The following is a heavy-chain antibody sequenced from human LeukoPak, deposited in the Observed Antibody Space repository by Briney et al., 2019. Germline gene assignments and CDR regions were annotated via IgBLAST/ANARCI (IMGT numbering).Heavy chain of an antibody. J-gene: IGHJ4*02. D-gene: IGHD7-27*01. V-gene: IGHV3-9*01. CDR2: ISWNSGSM. Sequence: PGGSLRLSCAASGFTFDDYAMHWVRQAPGKGLEWVSGISWNSGSMGYADSVKGRFTISRDNAKNSLYLQMNSLRAEDTALYYCAKDISPLLGYYFDYWGQGTLVTVSS. CDR1: GFTFDDYA. CDR3: AKDISPLLGYYFDY.